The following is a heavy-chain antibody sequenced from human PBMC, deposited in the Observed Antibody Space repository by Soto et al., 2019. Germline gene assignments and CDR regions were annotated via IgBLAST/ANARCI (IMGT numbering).Heavy chain of an antibody. V-gene: IGHV3-30-3*01. J-gene: IGHJ6*02. CDR2: ISYAGSNK. Sequence: QVQLVESGGGVVQPGRSLRLSCAASGFTFSSYAMHWVRQAPGKGLEWVAVISYAGSNKYYADSVKGRFTISRDNSKNTLYLQMNSLRAEDTAVYYCARVRDSSGYSTDYYYGMDVWGQGTTVTVSS. D-gene: IGHD3-22*01. CDR1: GFTFSSYA. CDR3: ARVRDSSGYSTDYYYGMDV.